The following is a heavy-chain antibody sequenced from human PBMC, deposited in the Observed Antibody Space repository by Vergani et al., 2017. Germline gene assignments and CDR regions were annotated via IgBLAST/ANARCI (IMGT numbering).Heavy chain of an antibody. CDR3: ARRAKMEDYVWGSYRYPYYCDY. CDR2: INHSGST. D-gene: IGHD3-16*02. V-gene: IGHV4-34*01. J-gene: IGHJ4*02. Sequence: QVQLQQWGAGLLKPSETLSLTCAVYGGSFSGYYWSWIRQPPGKGLEWIGEINHSGSTNYNPSLKSRVTISVDTSKNQFSLKLSSVTAADTAVYYFARRAKMEDYVWGSYRYPYYCDYWGQGTLVTVSS. CDR1: GGSFSGYY.